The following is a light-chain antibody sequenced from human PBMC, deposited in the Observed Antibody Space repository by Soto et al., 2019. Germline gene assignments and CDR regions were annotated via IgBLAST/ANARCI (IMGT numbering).Light chain of an antibody. V-gene: IGKV1-8*01. J-gene: IGKJ1*01. Sequence: AIRMTQSPSSFSASTGDRVTITWGASHGISSYLAWYPQKQGKALKPLIYAASTLQSGVPSRFRGSGSETELTLTISSLLPDDFATYFCQQYKSYFRTFGQGTKGDI. CDR2: AAS. CDR1: HGISSY. CDR3: QQYKSYFRT.